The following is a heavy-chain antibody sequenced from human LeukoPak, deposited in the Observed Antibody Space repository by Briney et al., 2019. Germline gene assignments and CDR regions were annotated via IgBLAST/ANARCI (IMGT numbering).Heavy chain of an antibody. Sequence: PGGSLRLSCAASGFTFSSYGMSWVRQAPGKGLEWVSAISGSGGSTYYADSVKGRFTISRDNSKNTLYLQMNSLRAEDTAVYYCAKGAAERITMIVGDSYYFDYWGQGTLVTVSS. J-gene: IGHJ4*02. V-gene: IGHV3-23*01. CDR3: AKGAAERITMIVGDSYYFDY. CDR2: ISGSGGST. CDR1: GFTFSSYG. D-gene: IGHD3-22*01.